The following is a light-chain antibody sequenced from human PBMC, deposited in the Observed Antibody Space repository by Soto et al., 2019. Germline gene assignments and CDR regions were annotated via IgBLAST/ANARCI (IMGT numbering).Light chain of an antibody. CDR2: EVV. V-gene: IGLV2-8*01. CDR3: KSYAGSNTYV. Sequence: QSALTQPPPASGLPGQPATTSAPGPKKTIGVYDFVSWYQHHPGKAPRLIIYEVVQRPSGVPDRFSGSKSGNTASLTVSGLQAADEADYFCKSYAGSNTYVFGSGTKLTVL. CDR1: KKTIGVYDF. J-gene: IGLJ1*01.